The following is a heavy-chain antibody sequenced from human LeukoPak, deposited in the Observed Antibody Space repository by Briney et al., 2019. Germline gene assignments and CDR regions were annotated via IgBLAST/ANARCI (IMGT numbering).Heavy chain of an antibody. Sequence: GGSLRLSCAASGFTFSTYAMTWVRQAPGKGLEWVSGFTGRDNNIDYVDSVKGRFTISRDNSENTLYLQMTSLRAEDTAVYYCAKVYRSGWSYFDSWGQGAVVTVSS. CDR3: AKVYRSGWSYFDS. V-gene: IGHV3-23*01. CDR2: FTGRDNNI. CDR1: GFTFSTYA. J-gene: IGHJ4*02. D-gene: IGHD6-19*01.